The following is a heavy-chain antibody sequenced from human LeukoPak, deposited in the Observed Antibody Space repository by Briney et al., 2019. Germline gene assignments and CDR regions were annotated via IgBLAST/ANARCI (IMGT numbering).Heavy chain of an antibody. CDR2: INPNNGGT. J-gene: IGHJ4*02. V-gene: IGHV1-2*06. CDR3: ARGQLGDFDY. Sequence: ASVKVSCKASGYTFTRYYIHWVRQAPGQGLEWMGRINPNNGGTNYAQKFQGRVTMTRDTSINTAYMELSRLRSDDTAVYYCARGQLGDFDYWGQGALATVSS. CDR1: GYTFTRYY. D-gene: IGHD1-1*01.